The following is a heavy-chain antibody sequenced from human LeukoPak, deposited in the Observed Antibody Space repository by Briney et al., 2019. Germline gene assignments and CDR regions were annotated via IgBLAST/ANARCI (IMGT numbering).Heavy chain of an antibody. CDR3: ARGGFEQWQSNFDY. CDR1: GYSISSGYY. D-gene: IGHD6-19*01. CDR2: IYHSGST. Sequence: SETLSLTYTVSGYSISSGYYWGWIRQPPGKGLEWIGSIYHSGSTYYNPSLKSRVTISVDTSKNQFSLKLSSVTAADTAVYYCARGGFEQWQSNFDYWGQGTLVTVSS. J-gene: IGHJ4*02. V-gene: IGHV4-38-2*02.